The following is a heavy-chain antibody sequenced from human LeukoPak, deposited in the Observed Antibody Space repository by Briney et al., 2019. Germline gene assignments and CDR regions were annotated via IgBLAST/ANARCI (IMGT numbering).Heavy chain of an antibody. CDR2: FLVGGSNK. CDR1: GFTLSSYW. D-gene: IGHD3-16*02. V-gene: IGHV3-33*01. Sequence: WGGLRLSCAAAGFTLSSYWLHWVRQAPGQGVEGGGGFLVGGSNKKYADSVKGRFTISRDNSKNTLYLQMNSLRAEDTAVYYCARDGPTIRGVSIYDYVWGSYRPNYFDYWGQGTLVTVSS. CDR3: ARDGPTIRGVSIYDYVWGSYRPNYFDY. J-gene: IGHJ4*02.